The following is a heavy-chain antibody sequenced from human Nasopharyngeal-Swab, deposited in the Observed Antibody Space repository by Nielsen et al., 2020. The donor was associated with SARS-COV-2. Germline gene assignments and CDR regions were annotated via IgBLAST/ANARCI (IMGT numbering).Heavy chain of an antibody. V-gene: IGHV3-23*01. CDR3: AKDWSSRGYCSGGSCYPYYFDY. Sequence: ESLKISFAASGFTFSSYAMSWVRQAPGKGLEWVSAISGSGGSTYYADSVKGRFTISRDNSKNTLYLQMNSLRAEDTAVYYCAKDWSSRGYCSGGSCYPYYFDYWGQGTLVTVSS. D-gene: IGHD2-15*01. J-gene: IGHJ4*02. CDR1: GFTFSSYA. CDR2: ISGSGGST.